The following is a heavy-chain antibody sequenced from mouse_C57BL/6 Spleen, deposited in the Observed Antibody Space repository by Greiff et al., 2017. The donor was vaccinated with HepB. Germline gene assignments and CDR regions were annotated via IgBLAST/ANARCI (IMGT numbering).Heavy chain of an antibody. CDR1: GYTFTSYW. Sequence: VKLQQPGAELVKPGASVKLSCKASGYTFTSYWMHWVKQRPGQGLEWIGMIHPNSGSTNYNEKFKSKATLTVDKSSSTAYMQLSSLTSADSAVYYCANYGSLYAMDYWGQGTSVTVSS. J-gene: IGHJ4*01. CDR2: IHPNSGST. CDR3: ANYGSLYAMDY. V-gene: IGHV1-64*01. D-gene: IGHD1-1*01.